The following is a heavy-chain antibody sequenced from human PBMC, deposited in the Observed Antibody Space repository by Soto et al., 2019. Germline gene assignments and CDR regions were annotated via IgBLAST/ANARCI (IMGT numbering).Heavy chain of an antibody. D-gene: IGHD6-19*01. Sequence: ASVKVSCKASGYTFTSYYMHWVRQAPGQGLEWMGIINPSGGSTSYAQKFQGRVTMTRDTSTSTVYMELSSLRSEDTAVYYCARDWSPPFLAVAGTSLDYWGQGTLVTVSS. CDR3: ARDWSPPFLAVAGTSLDY. CDR1: GYTFTSYY. V-gene: IGHV1-46*01. J-gene: IGHJ4*02. CDR2: INPSGGST.